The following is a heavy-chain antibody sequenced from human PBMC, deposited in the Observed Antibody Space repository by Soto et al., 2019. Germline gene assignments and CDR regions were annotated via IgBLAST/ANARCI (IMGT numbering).Heavy chain of an antibody. J-gene: IGHJ4*02. Sequence: TLPFTCSVHRGYLRPVVYCWSWIRQPPDKGLEWIGHIYNGGSTYNNPSLNSRVTISVDTSKNQFSLKLSSVSAADTAVYYCTRGPSGDKVDYWGQGTLVTVSS. CDR3: TRGPSGDKVDY. CDR1: RGYLRPVVYC. D-gene: IGHD7-27*01. CDR2: IYNGGST. V-gene: IGHV4-30-4*01.